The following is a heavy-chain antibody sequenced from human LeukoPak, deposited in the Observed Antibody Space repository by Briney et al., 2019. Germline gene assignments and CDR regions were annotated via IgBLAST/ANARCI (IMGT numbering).Heavy chain of an antibody. D-gene: IGHD2-2*02. V-gene: IGHV3-7*04. Sequence: TGGSLRLSCAASGFTFSSYWMSWVRQAPGKGLEWVANIKQDGSEKYYVDSVKGRFTISRDNAKNSLYLQMNSLRAEDTAVYYCARAYQLLYHHPIDYWGQGTLVTVSS. CDR1: GFTFSSYW. CDR2: IKQDGSEK. CDR3: ARAYQLLYHHPIDY. J-gene: IGHJ4*02.